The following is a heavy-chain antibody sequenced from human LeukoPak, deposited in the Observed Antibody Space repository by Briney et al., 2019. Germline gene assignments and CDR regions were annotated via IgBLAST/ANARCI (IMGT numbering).Heavy chain of an antibody. D-gene: IGHD5-24*01. CDR2: ISYDGSNK. Sequence: GGSLRLSCAASGFTFSSYGMHWVRQAPGKGLEWVAVISYDGSNKYYADSVKGRFTISRDNSKNTLYLQMNSLRAEDTAVYYCAKDRHPESWGQGALVTVSS. CDR3: AKDRHPES. J-gene: IGHJ4*02. CDR1: GFTFSSYG. V-gene: IGHV3-30*18.